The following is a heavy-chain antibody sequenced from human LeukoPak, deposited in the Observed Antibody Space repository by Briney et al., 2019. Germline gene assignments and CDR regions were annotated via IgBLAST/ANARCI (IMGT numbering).Heavy chain of an antibody. CDR2: ITGSGGST. CDR1: GFTFSSYA. Sequence: GGSLRLSCAASGFTFSSYAMTWVRQAPGKGLEGVSAITGSGGSTYYADSVKGRFTISRDDSKNTLYLQMNSLRAEDTAVYYCAKDLRSRVVGGEGFDYWGQGTLVTVSS. J-gene: IGHJ4*02. D-gene: IGHD3-10*01. V-gene: IGHV3-23*01. CDR3: AKDLRSRVVGGEGFDY.